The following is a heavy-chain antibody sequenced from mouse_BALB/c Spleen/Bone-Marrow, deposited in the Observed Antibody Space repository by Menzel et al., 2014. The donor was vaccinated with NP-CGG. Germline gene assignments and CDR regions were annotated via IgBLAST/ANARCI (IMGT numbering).Heavy chain of an antibody. J-gene: IGHJ2*01. V-gene: IGHV5-17*02. CDR2: ISSGGSSI. Sequence: EVQVVESGGGLVQSGGSRKPSCAASGFTFSSFGMHWVRQAPEKGLEWVAYISSGGSSIYFADTMKGRLTISRDNPKNTLFLQLTSLRSEDTAIYYCARGGLRDYFAYWGQGTTLTVSS. CDR3: ARGGLRDYFAY. CDR1: GFTFSSFG. D-gene: IGHD2-2*01.